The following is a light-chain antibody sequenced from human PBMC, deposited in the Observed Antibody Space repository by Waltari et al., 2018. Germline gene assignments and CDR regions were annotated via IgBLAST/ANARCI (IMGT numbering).Light chain of an antibody. J-gene: IGLJ3*02. V-gene: IGLV1-40*01. CDR2: GNN. CDR3: QSYDSSLSGSGV. CDR1: SSNIGAGYD. Sequence: TQPPSVSGAPGQKVTISCTGGSSNIGAGYDVHWYQQLPGAAPKLLIFGNNNRPSGVPDRFSGSKSGTSASLDITGLQAEDEADYYCQSYDSSLSGSGVFGGGTKLTVL.